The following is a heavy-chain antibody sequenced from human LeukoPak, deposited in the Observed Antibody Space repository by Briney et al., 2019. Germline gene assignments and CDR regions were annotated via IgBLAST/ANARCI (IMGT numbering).Heavy chain of an antibody. Sequence: PGGSLRLSCAASGFTFTSHAMNWVRQAPGKGLEWVSFISASGSSTHYADSVKGRFTISRDNSNNTLYLQINSLRAEDTAAYYCAKGAQYDFWTGYTLEYFDVWGKGTLVTVSS. CDR1: GFTFTSHA. V-gene: IGHV3-23*01. D-gene: IGHD3-3*01. CDR3: AKGAQYDFWTGYTLEYFDV. J-gene: IGHJ4*02. CDR2: ISASGSST.